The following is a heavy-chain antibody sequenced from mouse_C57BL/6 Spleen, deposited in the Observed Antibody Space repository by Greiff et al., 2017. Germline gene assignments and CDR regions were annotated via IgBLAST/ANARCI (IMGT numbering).Heavy chain of an antibody. CDR3: ARDLGRGNYFDY. CDR1: GYSFTSYY. Sequence: VKLMESGPELVKPGASVKISCKASGYSFTSYYIHWVKQRPGQGLEWIGWIYPGSGNTKYNEKFKGKATLTADTSSSTAYMQLSSLTSEDSAVYYCARDLGRGNYFDYWGQGTTLTVSS. CDR2: IYPGSGNT. J-gene: IGHJ2*01. D-gene: IGHD4-1*01. V-gene: IGHV1-66*01.